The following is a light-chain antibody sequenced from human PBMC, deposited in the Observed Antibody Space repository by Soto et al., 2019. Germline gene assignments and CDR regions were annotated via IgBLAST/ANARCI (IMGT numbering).Light chain of an antibody. J-gene: IGKJ5*01. CDR1: QSLLHITGETF. Sequence: DIVMTQSPISLPVTPGEPSAISCGSSQSLLHITGETFLFWYLQKPGQSPQLLIYEVSTRVSGVPDRFSGSGSGADFTLEISRVETDDVGIYYCMQSTQLPPTSCQGTLPEVK. V-gene: IGKV2D-29*02. CDR2: EVS. CDR3: MQSTQLPPT.